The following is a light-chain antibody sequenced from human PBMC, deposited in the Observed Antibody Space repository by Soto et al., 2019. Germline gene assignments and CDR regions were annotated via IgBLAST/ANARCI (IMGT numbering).Light chain of an antibody. J-gene: IGKJ2*01. CDR1: QSLLHSNAYNH. Sequence: DIAMTQSPLSLPVTPGEPASISCRSSQSLLHSNAYNHLDWYLQRPGQAPQLLIYFGSNRASGVPDRFSGSGSGTDFTLRISRVEAEDVGVYYCMQTLQTPYTVGQGTKVDIK. CDR2: FGS. CDR3: MQTLQTPYT. V-gene: IGKV2-28*01.